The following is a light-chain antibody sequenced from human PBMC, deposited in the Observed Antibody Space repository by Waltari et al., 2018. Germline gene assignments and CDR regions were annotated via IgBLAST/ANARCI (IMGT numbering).Light chain of an antibody. V-gene: IGKV3-20*01. J-gene: IGKJ1*01. CDR1: QSVGRA. CDR2: GSS. CDR3: QHYLRVPVT. Sequence: EIVLTHSPGTRSLSLGERATLSGRASQSVGRALTWYQQKPGQAPSLLIYGSSTRATGIPDRYSCSVSGTDFSLSISRLEPDGFAVYYCQHYLRVPVTFGQGTTVEI.